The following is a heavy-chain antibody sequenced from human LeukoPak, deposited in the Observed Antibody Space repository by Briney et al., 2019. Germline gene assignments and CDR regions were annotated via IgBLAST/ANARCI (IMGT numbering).Heavy chain of an antibody. Sequence: GGSLRLSCAASGFTFSSNAMSWVRQAPGKGLEWVSVISGSGGSPYYADSVKGRFTISRDNAKNTLYLQMNSLRAEDTAVYYCARDVNLGWLSRYYFDHWGQGTLVTVSS. CDR3: ARDVNLGWLSRYYFDH. V-gene: IGHV3-23*01. D-gene: IGHD3-3*01. CDR2: ISGSGGSP. J-gene: IGHJ4*02. CDR1: GFTFSSNA.